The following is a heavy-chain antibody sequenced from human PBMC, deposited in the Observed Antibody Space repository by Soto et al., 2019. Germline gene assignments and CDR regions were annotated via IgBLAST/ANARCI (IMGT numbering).Heavy chain of an antibody. D-gene: IGHD3-10*01. CDR3: AKRGAFDTFYYFDN. V-gene: IGHV3-23*01. Sequence: PGGSLRLSCAASGFTFSNYAMTWVRQAPGKGLEWVSAISSSGVSTNYADSVKGRFTISRDNSKNTLYLQMNSLSAEDTAVYYCAKRGAFDTFYYFDNWGQGTLVTVSS. CDR2: ISSSGVST. CDR1: GFTFSNYA. J-gene: IGHJ4*02.